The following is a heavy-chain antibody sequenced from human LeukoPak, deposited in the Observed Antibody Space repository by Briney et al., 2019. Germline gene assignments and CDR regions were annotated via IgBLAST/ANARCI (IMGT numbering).Heavy chain of an antibody. J-gene: IGHJ5*02. D-gene: IGHD1/OR15-1a*01. CDR3: ARGGYNWDTDADWFDP. Sequence: GGSLRLSRAAAGFTFSSYAMHWVRQVAGKGLEWVSGINGGGESKSCADSVKGRFTVSRDNSKNTLYLPMNSLRVEDTAVYYCARGGYNWDTDADWFDPWGLGTLVTVSS. CDR1: GFTFSSYA. V-gene: IGHV3-23*01. CDR2: INGGGESK.